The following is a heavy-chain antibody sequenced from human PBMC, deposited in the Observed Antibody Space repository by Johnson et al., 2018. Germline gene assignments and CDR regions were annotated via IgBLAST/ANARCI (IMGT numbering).Heavy chain of an antibody. V-gene: IGHV3-13*01. D-gene: IGHD3-22*01. CDR3: ARGATYDDRSGYFGFQH. CDR1: GFTVSSNY. J-gene: IGHJ1*01. CDR2: IGTAGDT. Sequence: VQLVQSGGGLVQPGGSLKLSCAASGFTVSSNYMSWVRQAPGKGLEWVSVIGTAGDTYYPGSVKGRFTISRENAKNSLYLQMNSLRAGDTAVYYCARGATYDDRSGYFGFQHWGQGTLVTVS.